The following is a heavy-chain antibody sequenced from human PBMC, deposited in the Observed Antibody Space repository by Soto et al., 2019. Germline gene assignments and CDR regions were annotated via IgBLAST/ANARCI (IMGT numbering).Heavy chain of an antibody. CDR2: INHSGST. J-gene: IGHJ6*02. CDR1: GGSFSGYY. Sequence: QVQLQQWGAGLLKPSETLSLTCAVYGGSFSGYYWSWIRQPPGKGLEWIGEINHSGSTNYNPSLKSRVTRAGDTSTNQCSLKLSSVTAADTAVYYCATLSGSYYFYYYGMDVWGQGTTVTVSS. V-gene: IGHV4-34*01. D-gene: IGHD1-26*01. CDR3: ATLSGSYYFYYYGMDV.